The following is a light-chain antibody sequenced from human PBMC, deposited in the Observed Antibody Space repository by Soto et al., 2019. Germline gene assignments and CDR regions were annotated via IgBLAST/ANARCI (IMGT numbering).Light chain of an antibody. CDR2: DAS. J-gene: IGKJ4*01. CDR1: QSISSW. V-gene: IGKV1-5*01. Sequence: DIQMTQSPSNLSASVGDRVTITCRASQSISSWLTWYQQKPGKAPKLLIYDASSLESGVPSRFSGSGSGTEFTLTISSLQPDDFATYYCQQYNSYSPTVGGGTKVEIK. CDR3: QQYNSYSPT.